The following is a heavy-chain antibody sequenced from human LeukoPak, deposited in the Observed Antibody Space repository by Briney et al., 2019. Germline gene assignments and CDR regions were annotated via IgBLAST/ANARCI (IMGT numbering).Heavy chain of an antibody. CDR3: TRRTYSTYMDV. CDR2: MYSNGGGR. J-gene: IGHJ6*03. D-gene: IGHD1-7*01. V-gene: IGHV4-39*01. Sequence: SETLSLTCTVSGGSIITDTFYWVWLRQPPGKGLEWIANMYSNGGGRQYNRSLTNRVSISVDTSKNQFFLNLNSVTAADTAIYYCTRRTYSTYMDVWGQGTTVTVSS. CDR1: GGSIITDTFY.